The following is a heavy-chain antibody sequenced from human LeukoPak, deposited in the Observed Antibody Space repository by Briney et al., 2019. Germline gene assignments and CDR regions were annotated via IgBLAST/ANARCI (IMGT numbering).Heavy chain of an antibody. Sequence: SETLSLTCTVSGGSISSGGYYWSWIRQPPGKGLEWIGYIYHSGSTYYNPSLKSRVTISVDRSKNQFSLKLSSVTAADTAVYYCARLGDLLGRELPLGSWFDPWGQGTLVTVSS. D-gene: IGHD2-15*01. CDR1: GGSISSGGYY. J-gene: IGHJ5*02. CDR2: IYHSGST. CDR3: ARLGDLLGRELPLGSWFDP. V-gene: IGHV4-30-2*01.